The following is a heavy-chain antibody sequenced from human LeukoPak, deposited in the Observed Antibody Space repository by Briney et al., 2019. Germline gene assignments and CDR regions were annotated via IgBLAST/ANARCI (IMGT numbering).Heavy chain of an antibody. V-gene: IGHV7-4-1*02. CDR1: GYTFTSYG. Sequence: ASVKVSCKASGYTFTSYGMNWVRQAPGQGLEWMGWINTNTGNPTYAQGFTGRFVFSLDTSVSTAYLQISSLKAEDTAVYYCAREGVWWLRSWFDPWGQGTLVTVSS. CDR2: INTNTGNP. D-gene: IGHD5-12*01. J-gene: IGHJ5*02. CDR3: AREGVWWLRSWFDP.